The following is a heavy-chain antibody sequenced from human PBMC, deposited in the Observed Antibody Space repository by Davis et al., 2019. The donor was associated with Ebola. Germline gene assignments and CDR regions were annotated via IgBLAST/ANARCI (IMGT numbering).Heavy chain of an antibody. Sequence: GESLKISCAASGFTFSSYWMSWVRQAPGKGLEWVANIKQDGSEKYYVDSVKGRFTISRDNAKNSLYLQMNSLRAEDTAVYYCARATTGDLYYYYYGMDVWGQGTTVTVSS. D-gene: IGHD4-17*01. J-gene: IGHJ6*02. V-gene: IGHV3-7*04. CDR3: ARATTGDLYYYYYGMDV. CDR2: IKQDGSEK. CDR1: GFTFSSYW.